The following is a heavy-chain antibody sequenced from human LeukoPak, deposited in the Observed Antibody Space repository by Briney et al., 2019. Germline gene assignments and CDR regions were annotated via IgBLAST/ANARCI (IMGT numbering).Heavy chain of an antibody. CDR2: IYYTGST. V-gene: IGHV4-39*07. Sequence: PSETLSLTCTVSGGSISSSSYYWGWIRQPPGKGLEWIGSIYYTGSTYYNPSLKSRVTISVDTSKNQFSLKLSSVTAADTAVYYCASHRTYYYGSGSYYQIDYWGQGNLVTVSS. CDR3: ASHRTYYYGSGSYYQIDY. D-gene: IGHD3-10*01. CDR1: GGSISSSSYY. J-gene: IGHJ4*02.